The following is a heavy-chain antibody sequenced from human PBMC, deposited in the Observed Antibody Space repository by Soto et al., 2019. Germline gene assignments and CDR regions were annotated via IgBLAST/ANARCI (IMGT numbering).Heavy chain of an antibody. CDR1: GDSVSSYSAA. Sequence: PSQTLSLTCVISGDSVSSYSAARNWIRQSPSRGLEWLGRTYYRSKWYYDYAVSVKSRITINPNTSKNQFSLLLNSVTPEDTAVYYCARDPNNWFDPWGQGTLVTVSS. J-gene: IGHJ5*02. CDR2: TYYRSKWYY. V-gene: IGHV6-1*01. CDR3: ARDPNNWFDP.